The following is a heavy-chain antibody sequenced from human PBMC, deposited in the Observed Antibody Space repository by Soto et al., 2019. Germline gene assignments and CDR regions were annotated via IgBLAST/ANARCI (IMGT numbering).Heavy chain of an antibody. CDR2: ISYDGSNK. Sequence: LRLSCAASGFTFSSYGMHWVRQAPGKGLEWVAVISYDGSNKYYADSVKGRFTISRDNSKNTLYLQMNSLRAEDTAVYYCATAPRYSYGSYYFDYWGQGTLVTVSS. CDR3: ATAPRYSYGSYYFDY. V-gene: IGHV3-30*03. CDR1: GFTFSSYG. D-gene: IGHD5-18*01. J-gene: IGHJ4*02.